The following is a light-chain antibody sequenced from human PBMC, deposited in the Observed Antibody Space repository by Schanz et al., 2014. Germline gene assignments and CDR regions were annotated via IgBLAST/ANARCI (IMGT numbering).Light chain of an antibody. CDR3: SSYAGNNNLRVL. J-gene: IGLJ2*01. V-gene: IGLV2-8*01. CDR1: SSDVGGYNQ. CDR2: EVS. Sequence: QSALTQPPSASGSPGQSVTISCTGTSSDVGGYNQVSWYQQHPGKAPKLMIYEVSKRPSGVPDRFSGSKSGNTASLTVSGLLAEDEADYYCSSYAGNNNLRVLFGGGTKLTVL.